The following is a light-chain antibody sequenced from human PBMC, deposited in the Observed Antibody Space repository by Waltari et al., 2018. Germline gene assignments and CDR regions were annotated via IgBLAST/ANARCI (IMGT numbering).Light chain of an antibody. CDR1: QSVSANY. V-gene: IGKV3-20*01. CDR3: QQYGSSPPMYT. CDR2: GAS. J-gene: IGKJ2*01. Sequence: EIVLTQSPDTLSLSPGERATLSCRASQSVSANYLAWYQQKPGRAPRLPIYGASNRATGIPDRFSGSESGTDFTLTISSLEPEDFAVYFCQQYGSSPPMYTFGLGTKLEIK.